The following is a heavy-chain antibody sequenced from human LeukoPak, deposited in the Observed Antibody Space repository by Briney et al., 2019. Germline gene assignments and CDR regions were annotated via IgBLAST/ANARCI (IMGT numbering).Heavy chain of an antibody. J-gene: IGHJ3*02. Sequence: SQTLSLTCTVSGGSISSGDYYWSWIRQPPGKGLEWIGYIYYSGSTYYNPSLKSRVTISVDTSKNQFSLKLSSVTAADTAVYYCARRGDSSTWGGAFDIWGQGTMVTVSS. CDR1: GGSISSGDYY. CDR2: IYYSGST. D-gene: IGHD6-13*01. V-gene: IGHV4-30-4*01. CDR3: ARRGDSSTWGGAFDI.